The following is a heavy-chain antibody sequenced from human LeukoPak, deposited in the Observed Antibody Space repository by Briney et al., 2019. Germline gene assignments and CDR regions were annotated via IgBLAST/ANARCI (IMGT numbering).Heavy chain of an antibody. J-gene: IGHJ4*02. V-gene: IGHV3-33*01. CDR1: GFTFSSYG. CDR2: IWYDGSNK. CDR3: ARERSLLTYYSDSSGYSIDY. Sequence: GRSLRLSCVVSGFTFSSYGMHWVRQAPGKGLEWVAFIWYDGSNKYYADSVKGRFTISRDNSKNTLYLQMNSLRAEDTAVYYCARERSLLTYYSDSSGYSIDYWGQGTLVTVSS. D-gene: IGHD3-22*01.